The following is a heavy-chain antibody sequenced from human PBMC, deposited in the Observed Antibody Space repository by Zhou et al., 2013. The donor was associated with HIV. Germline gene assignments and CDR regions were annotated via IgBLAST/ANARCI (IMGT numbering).Heavy chain of an antibody. Sequence: QVQLVQSGAEVKKPGASVKVSCKASGYTFTSYYMHWVRQAPGQGLEWMGIINPSGGSTSYAQKFQGRVTMTRDTSTSTVYMELSSLRSEDTAVYYCAREGSDCSSTSCYTLMNYYYYYMDVWGKGTTVTVSS. V-gene: IGHV1-46*03. D-gene: IGHD2-2*02. CDR3: AREGSDCSSTSCYTLMNYYYYYMDV. J-gene: IGHJ6*03. CDR2: INPSGGST. CDR1: GYTFTSYY.